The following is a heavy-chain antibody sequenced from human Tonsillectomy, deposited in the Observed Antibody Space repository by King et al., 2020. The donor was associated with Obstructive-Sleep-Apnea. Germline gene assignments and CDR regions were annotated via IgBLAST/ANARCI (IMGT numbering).Heavy chain of an antibody. CDR3: ARGPQGRGLQLWSVDY. D-gene: IGHD5-24*01. V-gene: IGHV4-61*01. CDR1: GGSVSSGSYY. Sequence: QLQESGPGLVKPSETLSLTCTVSGGSVSSGSYYWSWIRQPPGKGLEWIGYIYYSGSTNYNPSLKSRVTISVDTSKNQFSLKLSSVTAADTAVYYCARGPQGRGLQLWSVDYWGQGTLVTVSS. CDR2: IYYSGST. J-gene: IGHJ4*02.